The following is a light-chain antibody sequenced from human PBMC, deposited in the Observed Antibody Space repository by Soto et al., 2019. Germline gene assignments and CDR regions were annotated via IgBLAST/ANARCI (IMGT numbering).Light chain of an antibody. CDR1: KSVSSN. CDR3: QQYSNWPRT. V-gene: IGKV3-15*01. Sequence: EIVMTQSPATLSVSPGERATLSCRASKSVSSNLAWYQQKPGQAHRLLIYGASTRATGIPARFSGSGSGTEFTLTISRLQAEDFAVYYCQQYSNWPRTFGLGTKVEIK. J-gene: IGKJ1*01. CDR2: GAS.